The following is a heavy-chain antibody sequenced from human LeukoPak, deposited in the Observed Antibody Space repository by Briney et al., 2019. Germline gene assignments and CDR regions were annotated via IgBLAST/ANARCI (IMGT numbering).Heavy chain of an antibody. Sequence: SETLSLTCTVFGGSISSGDYYWSWIRQPPGEGLEWIGYIHHSGDTYQNPSLKSRVTVSSDRSKNQFYLKLSSVTAADTAVYYCARLIAADPQLDSWGQGTLVTVSS. CDR2: IHHSGDT. CDR3: ARLIAADPQLDS. J-gene: IGHJ4*02. V-gene: IGHV4-30-2*01. D-gene: IGHD6-13*01. CDR1: GGSISSGDYY.